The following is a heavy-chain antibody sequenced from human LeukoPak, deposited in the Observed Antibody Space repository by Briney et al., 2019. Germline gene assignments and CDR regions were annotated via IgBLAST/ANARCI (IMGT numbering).Heavy chain of an antibody. CDR1: GGSTISYY. CDR2: IYYSGST. D-gene: IGHD3-22*01. J-gene: IGHJ3*01. CDR3: ARERVHISGYTVGSGAFDV. V-gene: IGHV4-59*01. Sequence: SETLSLTCVIPGGSTISYYWSWVRQPPGKGLEWSGYIYYSGSTDYNTSLKSRVTISVDTSKNQFSLKMTSVITADTAVYYCARERVHISGYTVGSGAFDVWGQGTKATVSS.